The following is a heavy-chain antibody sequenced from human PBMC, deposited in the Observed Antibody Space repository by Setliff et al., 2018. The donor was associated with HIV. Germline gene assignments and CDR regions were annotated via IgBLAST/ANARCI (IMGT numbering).Heavy chain of an antibody. CDR2: IKSKADGGAT. CDR1: GMTFSDAW. Sequence: GGSLRLSCLASGMTFSDAWMTWVRQAPGKGLEWVGRIKSKADGGATDYAAPVKGRFSISRDDSKNMLYLQMNSLETEDTAVYYCTTGLIIRGVIIDGALRWGQGTLVTVSS. CDR3: TTGLIIRGVIIDGALR. V-gene: IGHV3-15*01. J-gene: IGHJ4*02. D-gene: IGHD3-10*01.